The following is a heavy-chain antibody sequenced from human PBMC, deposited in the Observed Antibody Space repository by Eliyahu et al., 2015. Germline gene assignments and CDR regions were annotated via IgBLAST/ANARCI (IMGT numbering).Heavy chain of an antibody. V-gene: IGHV3-53*01. D-gene: IGHD3-16*01. CDR3: ARDLGAYKRAFDY. CDR2: MYNGGAT. J-gene: IGHJ4*02. CDR1: GFXVSXXX. Sequence: EVQLVESGGGLIQPGGSLRLSCAAXGFXVSXXXXSWVRQAPGKGLXWLSVMYNGGATYYADSVKGRFTISRDNSKNTLYLQMNSLRADDTAVYYCARDLGAYKRAFDYWGQGTLVTVSS.